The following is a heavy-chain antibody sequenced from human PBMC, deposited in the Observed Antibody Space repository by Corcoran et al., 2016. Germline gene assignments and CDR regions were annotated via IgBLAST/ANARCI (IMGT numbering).Heavy chain of an antibody. V-gene: IGHV4-61*01. D-gene: IGHD3-3*01. CDR3: ARDTKTAYYDFWSGYPSSGMDV. Sequence: QVQLQESGPGLVKPSETLSLTCTVSGGSVSSGSYYWSWIRQPPGKGLEWIGYIYYSGSTNYNPSLKSRVTISVDTSKNQFSLKLSSVTAADTAVYYCARDTKTAYYDFWSGYPSSGMDVWGQGTTVTVSS. J-gene: IGHJ6*02. CDR2: IYYSGST. CDR1: GGSVSSGSYY.